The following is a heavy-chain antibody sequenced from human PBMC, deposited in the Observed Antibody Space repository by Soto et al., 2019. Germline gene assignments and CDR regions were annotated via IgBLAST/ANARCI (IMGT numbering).Heavy chain of an antibody. CDR1: GGSISSSSYY. CDR2: IYYSGST. D-gene: IGHD4-17*01. J-gene: IGHJ4*02. Sequence: SETLSLTCTVSGGSISSSSYYWGWIRQPPGKGLEWIGSIYYSGSTYYNPSLKSRVTISVDTSKNQFSLKLGSVTAADTAVYYCARGDDYGDYVSGEFDYWGQGTLVTVSS. CDR3: ARGDDYGDYVSGEFDY. V-gene: IGHV4-39*01.